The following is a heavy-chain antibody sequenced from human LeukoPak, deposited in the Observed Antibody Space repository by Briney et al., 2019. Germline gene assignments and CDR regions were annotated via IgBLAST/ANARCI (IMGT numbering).Heavy chain of an antibody. Sequence: GGSLRLSCAASGFTFSSYWMSWVRQAPGKGLEWVANIKQDGSEKYYVDSVKGRFTISRDNAKNSLYLQMNSLRAEDTAVYYCSRGGLCRYSGTSGDYWGQGTLVTVSS. CDR2: IKQDGSEK. CDR1: GFTFSSYW. D-gene: IGHD1-26*01. CDR3: SRGGLCRYSGTSGDY. J-gene: IGHJ4*02. V-gene: IGHV3-7*01.